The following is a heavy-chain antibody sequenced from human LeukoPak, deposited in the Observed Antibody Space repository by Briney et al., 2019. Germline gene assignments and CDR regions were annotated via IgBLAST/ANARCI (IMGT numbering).Heavy chain of an antibody. D-gene: IGHD3-10*01. Sequence: PSETLSLTCAVSGGSISSSNWWSWVRQPPGKGLEWIGEIYHSGSTNYNPSLKSRVTISVDTSKNQFSLKLSSVTAADTAVYYCARGRYYGSGSYYKPFYFDYWGQGTLVTVSS. CDR3: ARGRYYGSGSYYKPFYFDY. V-gene: IGHV4-4*02. CDR2: IYHSGST. J-gene: IGHJ4*02. CDR1: GGSISSSNW.